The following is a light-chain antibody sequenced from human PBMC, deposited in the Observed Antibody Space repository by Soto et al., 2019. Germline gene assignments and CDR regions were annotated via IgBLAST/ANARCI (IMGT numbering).Light chain of an antibody. Sequence: EIVLSQSPATLSLSPGDRATLSYRASQSVSNYLAWYQQKPGQAPRLLIYDATDRATGIPARFSGSGSGTDFTLTISSLQPEDFAVYYCQQRSSWPRTFGQGTKVEIK. CDR2: DAT. V-gene: IGKV3-11*01. J-gene: IGKJ1*01. CDR3: QQRSSWPRT. CDR1: QSVSNY.